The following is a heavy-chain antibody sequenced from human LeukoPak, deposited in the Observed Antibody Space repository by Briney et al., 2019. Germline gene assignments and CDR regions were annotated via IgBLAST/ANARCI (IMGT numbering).Heavy chain of an antibody. CDR3: AKPLYPDTAMVGFDY. D-gene: IGHD5-18*01. V-gene: IGHV3-23*01. CDR2: ISGDGYST. Sequence: GGSLRLSCAASGFTFSSYAMSWVCQAPGKGLEWVSTISGDGYSTYYADSVKGRFTISRDNSKNTLYLQMNSLRAEDTAVYYCAKPLYPDTAMVGFDYWGQGTLVTVSS. CDR1: GFTFSSYA. J-gene: IGHJ4*02.